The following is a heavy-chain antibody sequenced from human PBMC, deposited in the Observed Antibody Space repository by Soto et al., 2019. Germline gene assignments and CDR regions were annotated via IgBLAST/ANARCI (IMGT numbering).Heavy chain of an antibody. V-gene: IGHV4-34*01. Sequence: SETLSLTCAVYGGSFSGYYWSWIRQPPGKGLEWIGEINHSGSTSYNPSLKSRVTISVDTSKNQFSLKLSSVTAADTAVYYCATTRSGWNYYYYGMDVWGQGTTVTVSS. CDR3: ATTRSGWNYYYYGMDV. D-gene: IGHD6-19*01. CDR1: GGSFSGYY. J-gene: IGHJ6*02. CDR2: INHSGST.